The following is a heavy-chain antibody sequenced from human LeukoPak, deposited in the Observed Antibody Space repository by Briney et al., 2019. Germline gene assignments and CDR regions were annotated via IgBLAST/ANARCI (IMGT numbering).Heavy chain of an antibody. CDR2: TSYDGSNK. J-gene: IGHJ4*02. CDR3: AKGQVTPYSRSPYYFDY. Sequence: PGGSLRLSCAASGFTFSSYGMHWVRQAPGKGLEWVAVTSYDGSNKYYADSVKGRFTISRDNSKNTLYLQMNSLRAEDTAVYYCAKGQVTPYSRSPYYFDYWGQGTLVTVSS. D-gene: IGHD6-13*01. V-gene: IGHV3-30*18. CDR1: GFTFSSYG.